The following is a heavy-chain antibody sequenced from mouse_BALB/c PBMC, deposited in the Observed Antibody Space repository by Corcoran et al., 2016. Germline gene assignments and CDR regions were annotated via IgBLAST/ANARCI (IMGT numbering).Heavy chain of an antibody. CDR3: ARDRGNYCAMDY. J-gene: IGHJ4*01. Sequence: DVQLQELGPGNEKPSQSLSPTCSVTGSSISCGYNWNRLPQFPGHKLEWRGYISYDSSNNYNPSLKNLISSTRDTAKNRFLLKLTSVTSEDTATCYCARDRGNYCAMDYWGQGTSVAVSS. CDR1: GSSISCGYN. V-gene: IGHV3-6*02. D-gene: IGHD2-1*01. CDR2: ISYDSSN.